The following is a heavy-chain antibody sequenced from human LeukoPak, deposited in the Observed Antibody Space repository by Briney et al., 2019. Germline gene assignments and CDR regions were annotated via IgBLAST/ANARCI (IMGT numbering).Heavy chain of an antibody. J-gene: IGHJ6*02. V-gene: IGHV3-23*01. CDR2: ISGSGGST. CDR1: GXTFXXYA. CDR3: AKNRGNWHYYYGMDV. Sequence: SXXXSXXAXGXTFXXYAMSWVRQAPGKGLEWVSVISGSGGSTYYADSVKGRFTISRDNSKNTLYLQMNSLRAEDTAVYYCAKNRGNWHYYYGMDVWGQGTTVTVSS.